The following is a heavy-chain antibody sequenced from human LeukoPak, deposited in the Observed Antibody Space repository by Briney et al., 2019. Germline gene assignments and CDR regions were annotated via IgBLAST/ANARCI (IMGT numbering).Heavy chain of an antibody. CDR2: FDPEDGET. CDR3: ATIKAYSSSWYGNWFDP. V-gene: IGHV1-24*01. CDR1: GYTPTELS. Sequence: ASVKVSCKVSGYTPTELSVHRVRQAPGKGLEWMGGFDPEDGETIYAQKFQGRVTMTEDTSTDTAYMELSSLRSEDTAVYYCATIKAYSSSWYGNWFDPWGQGTLVTVSS. J-gene: IGHJ5*02. D-gene: IGHD6-13*01.